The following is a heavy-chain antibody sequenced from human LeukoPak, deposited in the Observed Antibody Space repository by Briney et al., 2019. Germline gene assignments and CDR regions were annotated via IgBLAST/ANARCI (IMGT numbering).Heavy chain of an antibody. CDR1: GFTFSSYN. V-gene: IGHV3-21*01. J-gene: IGHJ5*02. Sequence: GVSLRLSCAASGFTFSSYNMNGHRQAPGKGREGVSSISSSSDYIDYADSVKVRFTIPRHNAKKSMYLKMKSMRAEDTDVYYCARGKTSQNIVTRKTYNWFDPWGQGPLVTVSS. CDR2: ISSSSDYI. D-gene: IGHD2/OR15-2a*01. CDR3: ARGKTSQNIVTRKTYNWFDP.